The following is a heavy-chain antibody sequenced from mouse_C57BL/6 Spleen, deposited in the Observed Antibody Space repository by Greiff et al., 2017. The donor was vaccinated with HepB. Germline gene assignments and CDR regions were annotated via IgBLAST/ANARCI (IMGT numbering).Heavy chain of an antibody. CDR2: ISNGGGST. CDR3: ARDGVYYDYPYYAMDY. CDR1: GFTFSDYY. V-gene: IGHV5-12*01. D-gene: IGHD2-4*01. Sequence: EVQVVESGGGLVQPGGSLKLSCAASGFTFSDYYMYWVRQTPEKRLEWVAYISNGGGSTYYPDTVKGRFTISRDNAKNTLYLQMSRLKSEDTAMYYCARDGVYYDYPYYAMDYWGQGTSVTVSS. J-gene: IGHJ4*01.